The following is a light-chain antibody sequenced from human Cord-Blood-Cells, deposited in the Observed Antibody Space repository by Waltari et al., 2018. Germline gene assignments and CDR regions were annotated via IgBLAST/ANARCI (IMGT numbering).Light chain of an antibody. CDR3: MIWHSSAWV. CDR1: RGINVCTYR. CDR2: YKSYSDK. V-gene: IGLV5-45*03. J-gene: IGLJ3*02. Sequence: QAVLTQPSSLSASPGASASLTCTLRRGINVCTYRIYWYQQKPGSPPQYLLRYKSYSDKQQGSGVPSRFSGSKDASANAGILLISGLQSEDEADYYCMIWHSSAWVFGGGTKLTVL.